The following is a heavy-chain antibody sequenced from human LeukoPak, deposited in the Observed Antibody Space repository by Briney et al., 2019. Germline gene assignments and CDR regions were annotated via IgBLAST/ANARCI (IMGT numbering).Heavy chain of an antibody. V-gene: IGHV4-34*01. D-gene: IGHD6-13*01. CDR2: INHSGST. Sequence: SETLSLTCAVYGGSFSGYYWSWIRQPPGKGLEWIGEINHSGSTNYNPSLKSRVTISVDTSKNQFSLKLSSVTAADTAVYYCARAKAAAGARYYYYYMDVWGKGTTVTVSS. J-gene: IGHJ6*03. CDR1: GGSFSGYY. CDR3: ARAKAAAGARYYYYYMDV.